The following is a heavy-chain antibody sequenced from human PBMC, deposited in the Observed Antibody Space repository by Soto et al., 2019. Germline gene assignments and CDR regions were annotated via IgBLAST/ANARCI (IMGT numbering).Heavy chain of an antibody. D-gene: IGHD7-27*01. V-gene: IGHV3-21*01. CDR1: GFTFSSYS. CDR3: ARVDRETGDPYFDY. Sequence: EVQLVESGGGLVKPGGSLRLSCAASGFTFSSYSMNWVRQAPGKGLEWVSSISSSSSYIYYADSVKGRFTISRDNAKNSLYLQMNSLRAEDTAVYYCARVDRETGDPYFDYWGQGTLVTVSS. J-gene: IGHJ4*02. CDR2: ISSSSSYI.